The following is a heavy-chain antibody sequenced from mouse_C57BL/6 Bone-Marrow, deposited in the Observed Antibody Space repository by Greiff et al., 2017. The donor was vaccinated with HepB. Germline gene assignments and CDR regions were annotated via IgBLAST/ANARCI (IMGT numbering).Heavy chain of an antibody. V-gene: IGHV5-15*01. Sequence: EVQVVESGGGLVQPGGSLKLSCAASGFTFSDYGMAWVRQAPRKGPEWVAFISNLAYSIYYADTVTGRFTISRENAKNTLYLEMSSLRSEDTAMYYCARQDYYGSSLDYWGQGTTLTVSS. CDR1: GFTFSDYG. CDR2: ISNLAYSI. D-gene: IGHD1-1*01. CDR3: ARQDYYGSSLDY. J-gene: IGHJ2*01.